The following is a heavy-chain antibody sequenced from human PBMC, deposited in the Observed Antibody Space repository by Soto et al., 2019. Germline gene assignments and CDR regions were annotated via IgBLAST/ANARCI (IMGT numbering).Heavy chain of an antibody. Sequence: ASVKVSCKASGYTFTSYGISWVRQAPGQGLEWMGWISAYNGNTNYAQKLQGRVTMTTDTSTSTAYMELRSLRSDDTAVYYCARDFRSGYDGRDWFDPWGQGTLVTVS. CDR3: ARDFRSGYDGRDWFDP. D-gene: IGHD5-12*01. CDR2: ISAYNGNT. V-gene: IGHV1-18*01. J-gene: IGHJ5*02. CDR1: GYTFTSYG.